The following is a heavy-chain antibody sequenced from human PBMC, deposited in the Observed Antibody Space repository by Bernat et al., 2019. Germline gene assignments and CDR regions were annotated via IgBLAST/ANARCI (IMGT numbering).Heavy chain of an antibody. D-gene: IGHD3-3*01. CDR1: GFTFSSYG. CDR2: ISYDGSNK. V-gene: IGHV3-30*03. J-gene: IGHJ4*03. Sequence: QVQLVESGGGVVQPGRSLRLSCAASGFTFSSYGMHWVRQAPGKGLEWVAVISYDGSNKYYADSVKGRFTISRDNSKNTLYLQMNSLRAEDTAVYYCGTSGTTILGVVITESFDYWGQGTMVTVSS. CDR3: GTSGTTILGVVITESFDY.